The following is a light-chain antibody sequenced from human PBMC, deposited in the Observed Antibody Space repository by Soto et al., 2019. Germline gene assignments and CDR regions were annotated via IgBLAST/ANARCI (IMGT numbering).Light chain of an antibody. Sequence: QAVVTQPPSASGTPGQRVTISCSGSTSSIGSNSVYWYQQLPGTAPKLLIYSNNQRPSGVPDRFSGSKSGTSASLAISGLRSEDEADYYCAAWDDSLSGRVFGGGTKLTVL. J-gene: IGLJ3*02. CDR2: SNN. CDR1: TSSIGSNS. V-gene: IGLV1-47*02. CDR3: AAWDDSLSGRV.